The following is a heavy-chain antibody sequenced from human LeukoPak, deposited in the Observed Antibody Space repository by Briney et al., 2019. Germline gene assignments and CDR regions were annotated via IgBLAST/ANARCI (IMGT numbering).Heavy chain of an antibody. Sequence: GASVKVSCKASGGTFSSYAISWVRQAPGQGLEWMGGIIPIFGTANYAQKFQGRVTITTDESTSTAYMELSSLRSEDTAVYYCASDYYHDGIPAANPLGYWSQGTLVTVSS. D-gene: IGHD2-2*01. CDR1: GGTFSSYA. CDR3: ASDYYHDGIPAANPLGY. V-gene: IGHV1-69*05. CDR2: IIPIFGTA. J-gene: IGHJ4*02.